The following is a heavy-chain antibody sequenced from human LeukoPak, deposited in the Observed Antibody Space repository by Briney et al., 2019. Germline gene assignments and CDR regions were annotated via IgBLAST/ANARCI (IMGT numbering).Heavy chain of an antibody. CDR3: AGDLGSLPFPYYYVSGGYGLKRQVRYY. V-gene: IGHV1-2*02. J-gene: IGHJ4*02. CDR2: ITPNSGST. CDR1: GYTFTGYH. D-gene: IGHD3-22*01. Sequence: RASVKVSCKASGYTFTGYHIHWVRQAPGQGLDWMGSITPNSGSTKYAERFQGRATMTRATSISAVNMDLRSLRYHDTAVYSCAGDLGSLPFPYYYVSGGYGLKRQVRYYWGQGTLVTVSS.